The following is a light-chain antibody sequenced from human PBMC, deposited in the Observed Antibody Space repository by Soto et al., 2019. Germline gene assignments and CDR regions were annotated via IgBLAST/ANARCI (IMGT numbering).Light chain of an antibody. J-gene: IGLJ2*01. CDR2: GNS. CDR3: QSYDSSLGGVV. CDR1: SSNIGAGYD. V-gene: IGLV1-40*01. Sequence: QSVLTQPPSVSGAPGQRVTISCTGSSSNIGAGYDVHWYQQLPGTAPKLLIYGNSNRPSGVPDRFSGSKSGTSATLAITGLQAEVEADYYFQSYDSSLGGVVFGGGTQLTV.